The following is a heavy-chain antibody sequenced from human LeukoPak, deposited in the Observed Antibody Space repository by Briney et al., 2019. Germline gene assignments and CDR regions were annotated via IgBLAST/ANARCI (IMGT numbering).Heavy chain of an antibody. J-gene: IGHJ5*02. CDR3: ATFPSP. Sequence: GGSLRLSCEASGFTFTDAWMTWVRQAPGKGLEWVGRIKSKTDGGTTEYAATVKGRFTISRDDSKNTLFLQMDSLKTEDTAVYYCATFPSPWGQGTLLTVSS. V-gene: IGHV3-15*01. CDR1: GFTFTDAW. CDR2: IKSKTDGGTT.